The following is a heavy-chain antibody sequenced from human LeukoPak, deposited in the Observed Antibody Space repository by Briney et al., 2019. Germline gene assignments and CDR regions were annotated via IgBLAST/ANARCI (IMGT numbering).Heavy chain of an antibody. CDR1: GYTFTSYY. D-gene: IGHD6-13*01. J-gene: IGHJ3*02. CDR2: INPSGGST. CDR3: AADREVLAAAGTRWAFDI. V-gene: IGHV1-46*01. Sequence: ASVKVSCKASGYTFTSYYMHWVRQAPGQGLEWMGIINPSGGSTSYAQKFQGRVTMTRDMSTSTVYMELSSLRSEDTAVYYCAADREVLAAAGTRWAFDIWGQGTMVTVSS.